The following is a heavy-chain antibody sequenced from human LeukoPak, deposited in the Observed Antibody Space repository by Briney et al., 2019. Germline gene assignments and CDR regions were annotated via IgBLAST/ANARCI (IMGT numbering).Heavy chain of an antibody. D-gene: IGHD4-17*01. CDR1: GFTFSSYA. J-gene: IGHJ3*02. CDR2: ISGSGGST. V-gene: IGHV3-23*01. CDR3: AKDLGFSTVTTFRI. Sequence: PGASLRLSCAASGFTFSSYAMSWVRQAPGKGLEWVSAISGSGGSTYYADSVKGRFTISRDNSKNTLYLQMNSLRAEDTTVYYCAKDLGFSTVTTFRIWGQGTMATVSS.